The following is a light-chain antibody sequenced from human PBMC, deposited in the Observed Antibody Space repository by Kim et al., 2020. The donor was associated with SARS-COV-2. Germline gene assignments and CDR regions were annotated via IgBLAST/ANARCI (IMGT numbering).Light chain of an antibody. V-gene: IGKV1-33*01. J-gene: IGKJ5*01. Sequence: SALSVSVGDRGTITGQANQNVAHYVNRYQQKPGKAPKLLIYDASNLETGVSSRFSGSGFGTDFTFTINNLQPEDVATYYCQQYPAFGQGTRLEIK. CDR1: QNVAHY. CDR3: QQYPA. CDR2: DAS.